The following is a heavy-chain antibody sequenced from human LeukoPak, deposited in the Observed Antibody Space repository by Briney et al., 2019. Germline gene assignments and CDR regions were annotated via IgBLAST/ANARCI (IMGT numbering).Heavy chain of an antibody. CDR3: ARTLSSSWYLDY. Sequence: SETLSLTCTVSGGSINYYYWMWIRQPPGKGLEWIGYIYYSGGTHYNPSLKSRVTMLVDTSKNQFSLKLTAVTAADTAVYYCARTLSSSWYLDYWGQGTLVTVSS. CDR2: IYYSGGT. V-gene: IGHV4-59*01. D-gene: IGHD6-13*01. CDR1: GGSINYYY. J-gene: IGHJ4*02.